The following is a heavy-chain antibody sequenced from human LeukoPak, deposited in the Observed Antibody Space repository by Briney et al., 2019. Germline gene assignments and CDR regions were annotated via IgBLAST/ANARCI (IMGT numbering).Heavy chain of an antibody. CDR1: GGSFSGYY. V-gene: IGHV4-34*01. D-gene: IGHD3-9*01. J-gene: IGHJ4*02. Sequence: PSETLSLTCAAYGGSFSGYYWSWIRQPPGKGLEWIGEINHSGSTNYNPSLKSRVTISVDTSKNQFSLKLSSVTAADTAVYYCARGKLRYFDWLWEFDYWGQGTLVTVSS. CDR2: INHSGST. CDR3: ARGKLRYFDWLWEFDY.